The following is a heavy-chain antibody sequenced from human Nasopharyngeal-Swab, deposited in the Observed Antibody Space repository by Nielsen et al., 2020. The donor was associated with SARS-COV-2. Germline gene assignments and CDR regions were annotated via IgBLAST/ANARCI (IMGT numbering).Heavy chain of an antibody. V-gene: IGHV4-39*01. CDR3: ASHRRGYSEDYGMDV. CDR2: IYYSGST. Sequence: WIRQLPGMGLEWVGRIYYSGSTYYNPSLKSRVTISVDTSKNQFSLKLSSVTAADTAVYYCASHRRGYSEDYGMDVWGQGTTVTVSS. J-gene: IGHJ6*02. D-gene: IGHD5-18*01.